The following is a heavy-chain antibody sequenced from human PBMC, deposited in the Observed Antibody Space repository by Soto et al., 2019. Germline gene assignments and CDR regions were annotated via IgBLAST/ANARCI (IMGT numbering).Heavy chain of an antibody. D-gene: IGHD3-22*01. CDR3: ARDGYYYASSGYYDYFDY. J-gene: IGHJ4*02. CDR1: GGTFSSYA. Sequence: QVQLVQSGAEVKKPGSSVKVSCKASGGTFSSYAISWVRQAPGQGLEWMGGIITIFGTANYAQKFQGRVTITSDASTSTAYMALSSLRAEDTAVYYCARDGYYYASSGYYDYFDYWGQGTLVTVSS. V-gene: IGHV1-69*05. CDR2: IITIFGTA.